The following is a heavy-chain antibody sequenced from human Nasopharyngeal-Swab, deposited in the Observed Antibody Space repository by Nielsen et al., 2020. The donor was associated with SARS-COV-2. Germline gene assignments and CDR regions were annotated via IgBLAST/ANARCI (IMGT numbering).Heavy chain of an antibody. Sequence: LRLSCAVSGGSISSGGYSWSWIRQPPGKGLEWIGYIYHSGSTYYNPSLKSRVTISVDRSKNQFSLKLSSVTAADTAVYYCAGEKYYYDSSGYYRWFDPWGQGTLVTVSS. CDR1: GGSISSGGYS. V-gene: IGHV4-30-2*01. CDR3: AGEKYYYDSSGYYRWFDP. D-gene: IGHD3-22*01. J-gene: IGHJ5*02. CDR2: IYHSGST.